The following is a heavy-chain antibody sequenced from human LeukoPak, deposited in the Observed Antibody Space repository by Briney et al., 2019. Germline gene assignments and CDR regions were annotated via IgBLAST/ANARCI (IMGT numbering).Heavy chain of an antibody. CDR1: GFTFSSYS. D-gene: IGHD5-18*01. Sequence: PGGSLRLSCAASGFTFSSYSMNWVRQAPGKGLEWVSSISSSSSYIYYADSVKGRFTISRDNAKNPLYLQMNSLRAEDTAVYYCARGGYSYGSGAFDIWGQGTMVTVSS. CDR3: ARGGYSYGSGAFDI. CDR2: ISSSSSYI. V-gene: IGHV3-21*01. J-gene: IGHJ3*02.